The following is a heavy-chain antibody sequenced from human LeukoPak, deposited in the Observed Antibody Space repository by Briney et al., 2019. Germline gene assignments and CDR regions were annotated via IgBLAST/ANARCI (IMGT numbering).Heavy chain of an antibody. CDR2: IHYSGST. D-gene: IGHD1-26*01. CDR1: GASISPDY. Sequence: PSETLSLTCTVSGASISPDYWGWIRQPPGKGLEFIGYIHYSGSTNYNPSLKSRVAISVDTSKNQFSLKLISVTAADTAVYYCARDRAIVGAPRCWFDPWGQGTLVTVSS. V-gene: IGHV4-59*01. J-gene: IGHJ5*02. CDR3: ARDRAIVGAPRCWFDP.